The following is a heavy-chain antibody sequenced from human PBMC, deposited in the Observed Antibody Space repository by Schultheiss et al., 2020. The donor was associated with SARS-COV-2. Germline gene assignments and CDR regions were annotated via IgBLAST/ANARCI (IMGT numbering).Heavy chain of an antibody. CDR3: ARSRGSGSYYNVGAFDI. Sequence: SQTLSLTCAVYGGSFSGYYWSWIRQPPGKGLEWIGEINHSGSTNYNPSLKSRVTISVDTSKNQFSLKLSSVTAADTAVYYCARSRGSGSYYNVGAFDIWGQGTMVTVSS. D-gene: IGHD3-10*01. CDR1: GGSFSGYY. V-gene: IGHV4-34*01. CDR2: INHSGST. J-gene: IGHJ3*02.